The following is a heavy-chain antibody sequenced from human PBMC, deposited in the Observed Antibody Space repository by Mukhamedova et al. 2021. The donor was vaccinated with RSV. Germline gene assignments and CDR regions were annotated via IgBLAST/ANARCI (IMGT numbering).Heavy chain of an antibody. Sequence: VKGRFTISRDNAKNTLYLQMNSLRTEDTAVYYCVSDVDRVVGRDWGQGTLVTVSS. D-gene: IGHD5-12*01. CDR3: VSDVDRVVGRD. J-gene: IGHJ1*01. V-gene: IGHV3-74*01.